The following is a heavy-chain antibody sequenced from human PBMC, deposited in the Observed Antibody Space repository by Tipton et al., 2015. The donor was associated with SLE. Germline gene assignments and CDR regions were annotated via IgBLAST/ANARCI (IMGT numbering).Heavy chain of an antibody. CDR1: GGSISSSSHY. V-gene: IGHV4-39*07. Sequence: TLSLTCTVSGGSISSSSHYWGWIRQPPGKGLEWIANIYYSGSTYYNPSLKSRVTISVDTSKNQFSLRLSSVTAADTAFYYCARIGYSKDDVWGQGTTVTVSS. J-gene: IGHJ6*02. CDR3: ARIGYSKDDV. CDR2: IYYSGST. D-gene: IGHD4-11*01.